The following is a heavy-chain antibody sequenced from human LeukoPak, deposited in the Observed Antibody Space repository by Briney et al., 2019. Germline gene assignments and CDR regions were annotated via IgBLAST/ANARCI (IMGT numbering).Heavy chain of an antibody. CDR1: GFTFSSYA. D-gene: IGHD6-13*01. J-gene: IGHJ4*02. V-gene: IGHV3-23*01. CDR2: ISGSGGST. Sequence: GGSLRLSCAASGFTFSSYAMSWVRQAPGKGLEWVSAISGSGGSTYYADSVKGRFTISRDNSKNTLYLQMNSLKTEDTAVYYCTTESGTTRIAAVSFDYWGQGTLVTVSS. CDR3: TTESGTTRIAAVSFDY.